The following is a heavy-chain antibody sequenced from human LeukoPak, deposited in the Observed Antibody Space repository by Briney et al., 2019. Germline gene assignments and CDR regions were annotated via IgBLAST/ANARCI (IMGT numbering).Heavy chain of an antibody. Sequence: PGGSLRLSYAASGFTFSSYSMNWVRQAPGKGLEWVSYISSSSTIYYADSVKGRFTISRDNAKNSLYLQMNSLRDEDTAVYYCARDHALLFDYWGQGTLVTVSS. CDR1: GFTFSSYS. V-gene: IGHV3-48*02. CDR2: ISSSSTI. CDR3: ARDHALLFDY. J-gene: IGHJ4*02. D-gene: IGHD3-10*01.